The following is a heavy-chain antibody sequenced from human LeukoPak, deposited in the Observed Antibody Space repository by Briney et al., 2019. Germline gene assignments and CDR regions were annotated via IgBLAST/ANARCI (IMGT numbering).Heavy chain of an antibody. CDR2: IYSGGNT. CDR1: GFTVSSNY. CDR3: ARDPRNLFYYYGMDV. V-gene: IGHV3-53*01. D-gene: IGHD1-14*01. J-gene: IGHJ6*02. Sequence: PGGSLRLSCAASGFTVSSNYMSWVRQAPGKGLEWVSVIYSGGNTYYADSVKGRFTISRDNSKNTLYLQMNSLRAEDTAVYYCARDPRNLFYYYGMDVWAKGPRSPSP.